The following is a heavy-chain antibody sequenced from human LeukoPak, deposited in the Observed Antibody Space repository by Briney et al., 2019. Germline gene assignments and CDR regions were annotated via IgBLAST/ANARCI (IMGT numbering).Heavy chain of an antibody. Sequence: HGESLKISCKGSGYTFTSYWIAWVRQMPGTGLEWMGIIYPGNSDTRYSPYFQGQVTISVDKSISTAYLQWSSLKASDTAMYYCASSPTTHYYASGSYSSPKQGFDYWGQGTLVTVSS. CDR3: ASSPTTHYYASGSYSSPKQGFDY. J-gene: IGHJ4*02. CDR2: IYPGNSDT. CDR1: GYTFTSYW. D-gene: IGHD3-10*01. V-gene: IGHV5-51*01.